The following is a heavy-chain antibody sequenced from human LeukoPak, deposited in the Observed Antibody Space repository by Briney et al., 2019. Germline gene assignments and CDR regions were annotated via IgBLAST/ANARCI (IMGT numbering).Heavy chain of an antibody. CDR3: ARSRTTVTRYYYYCYGMDV. Sequence: SETLSLTCAVYGGSFSGYYWSWIRQPPGKGLEWIGEINHSGSTNYNPSLKSRVTISVDTSKNQFSLKLSSVTAADTAVYYCARSRTTVTRYYYYCYGMDVWGQGTTVTVSS. V-gene: IGHV4-34*01. CDR1: GGSFSGYY. J-gene: IGHJ6*02. CDR2: INHSGST. D-gene: IGHD4-17*01.